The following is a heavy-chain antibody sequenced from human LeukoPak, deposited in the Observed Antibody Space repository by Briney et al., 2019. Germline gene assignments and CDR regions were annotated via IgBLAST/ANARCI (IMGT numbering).Heavy chain of an antibody. Sequence: GGSLRLSCVASGFTFRDYYMSWIRRAPGKGLDWVGRIKSKTDGGTTDYAAPVKGRFTISRDDSKNTLYLQMNSLKTEDTAVYYCTTKPRYYDILTGYDYYYGMDVWGQGTTVTVSS. D-gene: IGHD3-9*01. CDR2: IKSKTDGGTT. J-gene: IGHJ6*02. CDR3: TTKPRYYDILTGYDYYYGMDV. CDR1: GFTFRDYY. V-gene: IGHV3-15*01.